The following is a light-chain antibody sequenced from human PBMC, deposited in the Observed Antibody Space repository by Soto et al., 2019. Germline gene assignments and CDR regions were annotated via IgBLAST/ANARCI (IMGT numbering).Light chain of an antibody. V-gene: IGKV3-20*01. CDR3: QQYGSSPIT. CDR2: GAY. CDR1: RSVDSNY. J-gene: IGKJ5*01. Sequence: EIVLTQSPGTLSLSPGERATLSCRASRSVDSNYLAWYQQKPGQAPRLLFFGAYDRATGIPDRFSGDGSGADFTLTISRLEPEDLAVYYCQQYGSSPITFGQGTRLEIK.